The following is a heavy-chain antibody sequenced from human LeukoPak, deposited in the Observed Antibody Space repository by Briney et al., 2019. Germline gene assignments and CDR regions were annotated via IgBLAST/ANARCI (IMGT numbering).Heavy chain of an antibody. V-gene: IGHV3-74*01. CDR2: INRDASST. J-gene: IGHJ1*01. CDR3: AREVGAPGYFQH. D-gene: IGHD1-26*01. CDR1: GFTFSSNW. Sequence: GGSLRLSCAAFGFTFSSNWMHWVRQAAGKGLVWVSRINRDASSTNYADSVEGRFTISRDNAKNTLYLQMNSLRVEDTAVYYCAREVGAPGYFQHWGQGTLVTVSS.